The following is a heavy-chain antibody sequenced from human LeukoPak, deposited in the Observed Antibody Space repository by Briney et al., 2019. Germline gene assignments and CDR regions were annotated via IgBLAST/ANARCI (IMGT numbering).Heavy chain of an antibody. CDR1: GFTFSSYG. Sequence: PGGSLRLSCVASGFTFSSYGMHWVRQAPGKGLEWVAVISYDGRNKYYGDSVKGRFTISRDNSKNTLYLQMNSLRAEDTAVYYCAREFPYYYDTSGYHLDYWGQGTLVTVSS. J-gene: IGHJ4*02. D-gene: IGHD3-22*01. CDR3: AREFPYYYDTSGYHLDY. V-gene: IGHV3-30*03. CDR2: ISYDGRNK.